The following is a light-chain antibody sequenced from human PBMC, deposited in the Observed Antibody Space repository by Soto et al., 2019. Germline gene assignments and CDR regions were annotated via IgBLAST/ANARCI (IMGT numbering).Light chain of an antibody. V-gene: IGKV3-11*01. J-gene: IGKJ1*01. Sequence: VWTQSPAPLSLSPGARAPLSCRASQSVIRYLAWSQQRPGQAPRLLIYDASYRATGIPALVSGRGAGTDFTRTISSLEPEDVAVDYCQQYGSSSWTFGQGTKVDIK. CDR3: QQYGSSSWT. CDR2: DAS. CDR1: QSVIRY.